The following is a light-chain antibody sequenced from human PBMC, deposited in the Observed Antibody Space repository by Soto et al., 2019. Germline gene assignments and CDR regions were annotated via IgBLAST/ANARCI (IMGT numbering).Light chain of an antibody. Sequence: DIQMTQSPSSLSASVGDRVTISCRASQLISTHLNWYQQKPGKAPKLLIYAASSLQSGVPSRFSGGGSGTDFTLTICSLLPEDFATYYCQQSYLTPRTFGQGTKLQIK. CDR3: QQSYLTPRT. J-gene: IGKJ2*01. CDR1: QLISTH. CDR2: AAS. V-gene: IGKV1-39*01.